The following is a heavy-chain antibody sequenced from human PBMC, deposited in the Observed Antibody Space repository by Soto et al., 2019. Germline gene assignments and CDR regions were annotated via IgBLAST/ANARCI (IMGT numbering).Heavy chain of an antibody. V-gene: IGHV5-51*01. CDR1: GYSFTSYW. D-gene: IGHD2-15*01. J-gene: IGHJ4*02. CDR2: IYPGDSHT. Sequence: PGESLRISCKGSGYSFTSYWIGGVRQMPGKGLEWMGIIYPGDSHTRYSPSFQGQVTISADKSISTAYLQWSSLKASDTAMYYCARLDCSGGGCYLSFDYWGEGTLVTVSS. CDR3: ARLDCSGGGCYLSFDY.